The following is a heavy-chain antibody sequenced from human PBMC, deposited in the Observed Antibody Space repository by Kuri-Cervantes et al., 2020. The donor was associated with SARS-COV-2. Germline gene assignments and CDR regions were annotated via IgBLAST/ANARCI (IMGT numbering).Heavy chain of an antibody. Sequence: GGSLRLSCAASGFTFSSYAMSWVRQAPGKGLEWVSAISGSGGSTYYADSVKGRFTISRDNSKNTLYLQMNSLRAEDTAVYYCASSRYYYDSSGNLGYWGQGTLVTVSS. CDR3: ASSRYYYDSSGNLGY. CDR1: GFTFSSYA. CDR2: ISGSGGST. J-gene: IGHJ4*02. V-gene: IGHV3-23*01. D-gene: IGHD3-22*01.